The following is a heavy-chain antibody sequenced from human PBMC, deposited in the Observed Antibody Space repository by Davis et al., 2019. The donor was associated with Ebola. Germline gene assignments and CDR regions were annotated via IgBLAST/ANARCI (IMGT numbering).Heavy chain of an antibody. Sequence: GGSLRLSCAASGFTFSSYGMHWVRQAPGKGLEWVAVISYDGSNKYYADSVKGRFTISRDNSKNTLYLQMNSLRAEDTAVYYCTGTYGDHDYWGQGTLVTVSS. V-gene: IGHV3-30*03. J-gene: IGHJ4*02. CDR3: TGTYGDHDY. D-gene: IGHD4-17*01. CDR2: ISYDGSNK. CDR1: GFTFSSYG.